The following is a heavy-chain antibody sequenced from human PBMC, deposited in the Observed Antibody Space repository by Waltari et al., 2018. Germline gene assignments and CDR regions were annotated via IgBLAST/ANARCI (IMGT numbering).Heavy chain of an antibody. Sequence: QVQLVESGGGVVQPGRSLRLSCATSGFTFSRFSMHWGRQAPGQGLQWVAGVSNDGIVRDADSVKGRFTISRDNAKSAVSLEMNSLRPDDTALYYCARDRAFAVSLQDWGQGTPVTVSS. CDR3: ARDRAFAVSLQD. J-gene: IGHJ4*02. D-gene: IGHD4-17*01. V-gene: IGHV3-30*04. CDR2: VSNDGIVR. CDR1: GFTFSRFS.